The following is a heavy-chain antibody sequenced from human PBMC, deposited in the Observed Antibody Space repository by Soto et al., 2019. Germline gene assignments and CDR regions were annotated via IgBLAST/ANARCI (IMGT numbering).Heavy chain of an antibody. V-gene: IGHV4-31*03. J-gene: IGHJ4*02. CDR1: GASINSGGYY. CDR2: IYFSGST. CDR3: ASGNAWEVLLAY. Sequence: SETLSLTCTVSGASINSGGYYWSWIRQLPGKGLEWIGYIYFSGSTYYNPSLESRVTISLDTSQNQFSLKLSSVTAADTAAYSCASGNAWEVLLAYWGQGTLVTVSS. D-gene: IGHD1-26*01.